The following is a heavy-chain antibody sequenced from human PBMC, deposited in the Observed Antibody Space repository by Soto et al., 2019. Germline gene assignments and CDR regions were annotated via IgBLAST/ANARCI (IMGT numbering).Heavy chain of an antibody. CDR3: ARHGYSYGGGYFDY. D-gene: IGHD5-18*01. J-gene: IGHJ4*02. CDR1: GFTVSRNY. Sequence: EVQLVESGGGLVQPGGSLRLSCAASGFTVSRNYMSWVRQAPGKGLEWVSVIYSGGSAYYADSVKGRFTISRDNSKNTQYLQMNRLRSEDTAVYYCARHGYSYGGGYFDYWGQGTLVTVSS. CDR2: IYSGGSA. V-gene: IGHV3-66*04.